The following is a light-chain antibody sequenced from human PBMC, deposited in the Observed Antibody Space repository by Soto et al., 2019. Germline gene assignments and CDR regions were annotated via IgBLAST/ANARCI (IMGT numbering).Light chain of an antibody. CDR3: CSYAGSYSWV. CDR1: SSDVGGYNY. CDR2: DVS. V-gene: IGLV2-11*01. J-gene: IGLJ7*01. Sequence: QSALTQPRSVSGSRGQSVTISCTGTSSDVGGYNYVSWYQQHPGKAPKLMIYDVSKRPSGVPDRFSGSKSGNTASLTISGLQADDEADYYCCSYAGSYSWVFGGGTQLTVL.